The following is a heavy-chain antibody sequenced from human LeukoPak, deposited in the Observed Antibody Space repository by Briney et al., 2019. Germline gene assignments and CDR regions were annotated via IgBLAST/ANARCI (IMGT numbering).Heavy chain of an antibody. CDR2: IIPIFGTA. Sequence: SVKVSCKASGGTFSSYAISWVRQAPGQGLEWMGGIIPIFGTANYAQRFQGRVTITADKSTSTAYMELSSLRSEDTAVYYCARVELRYFDWSLGMDVWGKGTTVTVSS. CDR3: ARVELRYFDWSLGMDV. J-gene: IGHJ6*04. D-gene: IGHD3-9*01. CDR1: GGTFSSYA. V-gene: IGHV1-69*06.